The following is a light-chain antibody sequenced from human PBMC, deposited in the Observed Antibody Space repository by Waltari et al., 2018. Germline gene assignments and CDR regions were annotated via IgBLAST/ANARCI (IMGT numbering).Light chain of an antibody. J-gene: IGLJ2*01. Sequence: SYELTQPPSVSVSPGQTASITCSGDKLVDKYACWYQQKPGQSPVLVIYQDSKRPSGIPGRFAGSNSGNTATLTISGTQAMDEADYYCQAWDSSTAAVFGGGTKLTVL. CDR2: QDS. CDR1: KLVDKY. CDR3: QAWDSSTAAV. V-gene: IGLV3-1*01.